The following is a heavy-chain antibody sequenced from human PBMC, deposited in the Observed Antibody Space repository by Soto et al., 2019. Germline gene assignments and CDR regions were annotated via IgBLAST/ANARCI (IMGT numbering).Heavy chain of an antibody. Sequence: GGSLRPSCSASGTTFSSYATSWVRQAPGKGLEWVAAISGSGGSTYYADSVKGRFTISRDNSKSTLYLQMNSLRAEDTAVYYCAKDPRLWFGEYPFDYWGQGTLVTVSS. CDR1: GTTFSSYA. V-gene: IGHV3-23*01. D-gene: IGHD3-10*01. CDR3: AKDPRLWFGEYPFDY. J-gene: IGHJ4*02. CDR2: ISGSGGST.